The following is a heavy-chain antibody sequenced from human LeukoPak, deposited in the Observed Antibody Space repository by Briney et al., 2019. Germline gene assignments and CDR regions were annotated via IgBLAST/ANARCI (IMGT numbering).Heavy chain of an antibody. CDR3: ARDGEDSSSCDY. CDR1: GFTFDDYA. Sequence: GRSLRLSCAASGFTFDDYAMHWVRQAPGKGLEWVAVISYDGSNKYYADSVKGRFTISRDNSKNTLYLQMNSLRAEDTAVYYCARDGEDSSSCDYWDQGTLVTVSS. D-gene: IGHD6-13*01. J-gene: IGHJ4*02. CDR2: ISYDGSNK. V-gene: IGHV3-30-3*01.